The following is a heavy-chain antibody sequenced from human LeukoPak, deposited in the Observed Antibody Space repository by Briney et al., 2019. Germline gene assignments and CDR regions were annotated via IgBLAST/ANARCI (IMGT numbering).Heavy chain of an antibody. V-gene: IGHV1-69*05. J-gene: IGHJ6*03. CDR3: ARAATRGVYYYYYVDV. CDR2: IIPIFGTA. CDR1: GYTFTSYG. Sequence: SVKVSCKASGYTFTSYGISWVRQAPGQGLEWMGGIIPIFGTANYAQKFQGRVTITTDESTTTAYMELSSLRSDDTAVYYCARAATRGVYYYYYVDVWGKGTTVTVSS. D-gene: IGHD3-10*01.